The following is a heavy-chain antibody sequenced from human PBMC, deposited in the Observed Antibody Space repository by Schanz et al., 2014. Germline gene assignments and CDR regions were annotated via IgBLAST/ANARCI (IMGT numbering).Heavy chain of an antibody. J-gene: IGHJ3*02. Sequence: QAQLVESGGGVVQPGRSLRLSCVASGFTFISYDIHWVRQAPGKGLEWVAVIRYDGRNKNFVESVKGRFTISRDNSNNTVYLQMNTLVAEDTAVYYCAATVATIRADSVDIWGQGTKVTVSS. D-gene: IGHD5-12*01. V-gene: IGHV3-33*01. CDR2: IRYDGRNK. CDR1: GFTFISYD. CDR3: AATVATIRADSVDI.